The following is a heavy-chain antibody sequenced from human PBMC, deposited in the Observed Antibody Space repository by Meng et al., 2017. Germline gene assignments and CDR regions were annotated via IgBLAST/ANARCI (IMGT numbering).Heavy chain of an antibody. Sequence: QGQLVQSGAEVKKPGASLQVSCNASAHTLYSDGFAWVRQAPGQGLEWMGWINAYNGYTDYAQKFLGRVTLTTDTSTNTGYMELRSLTSDDTAVYYCATRGNPYLDCWGQGTLVTVSS. V-gene: IGHV1-18*01. J-gene: IGHJ4*02. CDR2: INAYNGYT. CDR3: ATRGNPYLDC. CDR1: AHTLYSDG.